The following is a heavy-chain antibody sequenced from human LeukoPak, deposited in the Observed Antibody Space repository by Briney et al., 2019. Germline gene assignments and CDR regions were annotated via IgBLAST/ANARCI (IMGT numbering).Heavy chain of an antibody. J-gene: IGHJ4*02. D-gene: IGHD5-18*01. V-gene: IGHV1-69*01. Sequence: SVKVSCKASGGTFSSYAISWVRHAPGQGLEWMGGIIPIFGTANYAQKFQGRVTITADESTSTAYMELSSLRSEDTAVYYCARTVTGIQPYYYVDYWGQGTLVTVSS. CDR3: ARTVTGIQPYYYVDY. CDR2: IIPIFGTA. CDR1: GGTFSSYA.